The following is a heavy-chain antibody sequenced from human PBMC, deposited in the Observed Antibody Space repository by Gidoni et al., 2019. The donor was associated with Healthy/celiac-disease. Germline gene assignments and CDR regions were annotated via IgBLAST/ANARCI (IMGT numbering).Heavy chain of an antibody. CDR3: ARQRGQQWLVRRDFDY. D-gene: IGHD6-19*01. J-gene: IGHJ4*02. CDR2: ST. V-gene: IGHV4-39*01. Sequence: STYYNPSLKSRVTISVDTSKNQFSLKLSSVTAADTAVYYCARQRGQQWLVRRDFDYWGQGTLVTVSS.